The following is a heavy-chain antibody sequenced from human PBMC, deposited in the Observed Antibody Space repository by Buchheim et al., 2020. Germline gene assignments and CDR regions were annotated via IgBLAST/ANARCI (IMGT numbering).Heavy chain of an antibody. CDR2: INHSGST. J-gene: IGHJ4*02. Sequence: QVQLQQWGAGLLKPSETLSLTCAAYGGSFSGYYWSWIRQPPGKGLEWIGEINHSGSTNYNPSLKSRVTISVDTSKNQFSLKLSSVTAADTAVYYCARGVWGSYRYVSTDYWGQGTL. CDR3: ARGVWGSYRYVSTDY. D-gene: IGHD3-16*02. CDR1: GGSFSGYY. V-gene: IGHV4-34*01.